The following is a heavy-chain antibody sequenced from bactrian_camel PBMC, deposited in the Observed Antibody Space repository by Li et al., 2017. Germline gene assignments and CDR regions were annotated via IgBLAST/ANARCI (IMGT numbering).Heavy chain of an antibody. Sequence: VQLVESGGGSVQAGGSQRLSCVVTDDAAEFEWIGWFRPDDKGERVGVAVIDRDGQTGYTDSVKDRFTISRDGTKNTVYLQMNALKPEDTAMYYCAASRVIMTPAQALSTCGGYCYMRVADFDYTGQGTQVTVS. CDR1: DDAAEFEW. V-gene: IGHV3S9*01. J-gene: IGHJ4*01. CDR2: IDRDGQT. CDR3: AASRVIMTPAQALSTCGGYCYMRVADFDY. D-gene: IGHD3*01.